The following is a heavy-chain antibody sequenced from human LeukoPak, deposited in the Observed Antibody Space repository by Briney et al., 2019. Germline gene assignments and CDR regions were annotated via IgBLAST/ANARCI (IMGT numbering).Heavy chain of an antibody. CDR1: GVTFNDYA. J-gene: IGHJ5*02. CDR3: ASLGHCSGGSCYSNWFDP. Sequence: ASVKVSCKASGVTFNDYALNWVRQAPGQGLEWMGVFIPILGTANSTQKFRDRVTITADISTNTAYMELSSLRSEDTAVYYCASLGHCSGGSCYSNWFDPWGQGTLVTVSS. D-gene: IGHD2-15*01. V-gene: IGHV1-69*10. CDR2: FIPILGTA.